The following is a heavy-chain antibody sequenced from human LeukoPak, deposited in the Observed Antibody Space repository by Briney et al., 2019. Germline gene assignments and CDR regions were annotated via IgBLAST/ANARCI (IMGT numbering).Heavy chain of an antibody. CDR1: GFTFSSYA. J-gene: IGHJ4*02. Sequence: PGGSLRLSCAASGFTFSSYAMHWVRQAPGKGLEWVAVISYDGSNKYYADSVKGRFTISRDNSKNTLYLQMNSLRAEDTAVCYCARDALRPYQLPAYFDYWGQGTLVTVSS. V-gene: IGHV3-30-3*01. CDR3: ARDALRPYQLPAYFDY. CDR2: ISYDGSNK. D-gene: IGHD2-2*01.